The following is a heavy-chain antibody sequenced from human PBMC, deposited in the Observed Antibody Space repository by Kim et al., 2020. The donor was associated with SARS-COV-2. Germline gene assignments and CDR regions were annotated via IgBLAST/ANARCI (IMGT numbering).Heavy chain of an antibody. CDR2: IYYTGTT. Sequence: SETLSLTCTVSGGSINNYYWSWLRQPPGRGLEWIGSIYYTGTTNYNPSLASRLTISIDTSKNQFSLKMTSVTAADTAVYYCARRWGGSGTYLQRHFDFWGQGALVTVSS. J-gene: IGHJ4*02. V-gene: IGHV4-59*08. CDR1: GGSINNYY. D-gene: IGHD3-10*01. CDR3: ARRWGGSGTYLQRHFDF.